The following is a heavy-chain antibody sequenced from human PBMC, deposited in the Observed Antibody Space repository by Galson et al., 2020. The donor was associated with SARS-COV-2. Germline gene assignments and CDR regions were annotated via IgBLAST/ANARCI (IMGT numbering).Heavy chain of an antibody. Sequence: GGSLRLSCAASGFYFSSYAMTWVRQAPGKGLEWVSGIADHGGITYYADSVTGRFTISRDNSKNRLYVQMNSLRAEDTAVYCCAKAGRGATWRFEYWGRGTLVSVSS. D-gene: IGHD3-10*01. CDR3: AKAGRGATWRFEY. V-gene: IGHV3-23*01. J-gene: IGHJ4*02. CDR2: IADHGGIT. CDR1: GFYFSSYA.